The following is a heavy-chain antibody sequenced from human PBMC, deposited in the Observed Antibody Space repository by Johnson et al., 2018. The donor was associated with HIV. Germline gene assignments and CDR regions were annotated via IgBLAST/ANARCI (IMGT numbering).Heavy chain of an antibody. V-gene: IGHV3-30-3*01. CDR1: GFTFSSYA. J-gene: IGHJ3*02. Sequence: QVQLVESGGGVVQPGRSLRLSCAASGFTFSSYAMPWVRQAPGKGLEWVAVISYDGSNKYYADSVKGRFTISRDNYKNTLYLQMNSLRAEDTAVYYCARGLNCTNGVCYTWAFDIWGQGTMVTVSS. D-gene: IGHD2-8*01. CDR3: ARGLNCTNGVCYTWAFDI. CDR2: ISYDGSNK.